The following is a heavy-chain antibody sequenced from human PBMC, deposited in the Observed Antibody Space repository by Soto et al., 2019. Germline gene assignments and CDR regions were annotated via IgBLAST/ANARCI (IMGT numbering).Heavy chain of an antibody. CDR2: INAGNGNR. J-gene: IGHJ6*03. D-gene: IGHD2-15*01. CDR3: ARNTAATPYYYYYRDF. V-gene: IGHV1-3*01. Sequence: QVQLVQSGAEVKKPGASVKVSCKASGYTFTSYAMHWVRQAPGQRLEWMGWINAGNGNRKYSQKFQGRVTITRDTSASTAYMKLSSLRSEDTVVYYCARNTAATPYYYYYRDFWGKGTTVTGSS. CDR1: GYTFTSYA.